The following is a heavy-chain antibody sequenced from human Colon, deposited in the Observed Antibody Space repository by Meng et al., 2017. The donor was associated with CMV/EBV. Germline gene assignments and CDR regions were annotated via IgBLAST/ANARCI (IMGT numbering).Heavy chain of an antibody. J-gene: IGHJ4*02. CDR2: ITWNNGRI. V-gene: IGHV3-9*01. CDR1: GFTFDDYA. Sequence: SLKISCAASGFTFDDYAMHWVRQAPGKGLEWVSGITWNNGRIDYADSVKGRFTISRDNAKNSLYLHMNSLRAEDTAVYYCARDQPGIIDFDYWGQGARVTVSS. CDR3: ARDQPGIIDFDY. D-gene: IGHD3-10*01.